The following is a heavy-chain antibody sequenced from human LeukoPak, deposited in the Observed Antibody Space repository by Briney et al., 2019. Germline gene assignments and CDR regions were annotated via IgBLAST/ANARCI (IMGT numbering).Heavy chain of an antibody. CDR1: GYTFTAYY. Sequence: ASVKVSCKASGYTFTAYYMHWVRQAPGQGLEWMGCVNPNSGDTDYAQKFQGRVTMTRDTSISTAYMELTRLRSDDTAVYYCARGLLSTFYYVSGTYYNLPDFDYWGQGTLITVSS. V-gene: IGHV1-2*02. CDR3: ARGLLSTFYYVSGTYYNLPDFDY. J-gene: IGHJ4*02. D-gene: IGHD3-10*01. CDR2: VNPNSGDT.